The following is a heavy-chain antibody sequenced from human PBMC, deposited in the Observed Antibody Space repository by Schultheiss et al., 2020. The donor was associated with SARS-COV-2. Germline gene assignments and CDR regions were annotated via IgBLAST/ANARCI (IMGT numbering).Heavy chain of an antibody. Sequence: GESLKISCAASGFTFSSYAMHWVRQAPGKGLEWVAVISYDGSNKYYADSVKGRFTISRDNAKQTLYLQMNGLRGEDTAVYYCARDHSSGTKRGDDYFDYWGQGTLVTVSS. CDR2: ISYDGSNK. V-gene: IGHV3-30-3*01. CDR1: GFTFSSYA. J-gene: IGHJ4*02. D-gene: IGHD6-19*01. CDR3: ARDHSSGTKRGDDYFDY.